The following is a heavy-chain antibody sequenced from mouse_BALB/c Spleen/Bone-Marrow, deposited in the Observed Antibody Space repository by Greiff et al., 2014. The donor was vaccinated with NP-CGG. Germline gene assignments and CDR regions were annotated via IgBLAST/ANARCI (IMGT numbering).Heavy chain of an antibody. CDR1: EYEFPSHD. J-gene: IGHJ4*01. D-gene: IGHD2-4*01. Sequence: EVKLMESGGGLVQPGESLKLSCESNEYEFPSHDMSWVRKTPEKRLELVAAINSDGGSTYYPDTMERRFVISRDNTKKTLYLQMSSLRSEDTALYYCARHRYDYDGAMDYWGQGTSVTVSS. CDR3: ARHRYDYDGAMDY. V-gene: IGHV5-2*01. CDR2: INSDGGST.